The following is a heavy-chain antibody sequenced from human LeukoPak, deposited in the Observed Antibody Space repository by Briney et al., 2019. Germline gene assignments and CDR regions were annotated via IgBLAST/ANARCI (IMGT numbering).Heavy chain of an antibody. CDR1: GGSISSYH. D-gene: IGHD3-16*02. CDR2: IYYSGST. V-gene: IGHV4-59*08. CDR3: ARHSVRVWGSYRPRIDY. Sequence: SETLSLTCTVAGGSISSYHWSWIRQPPGKGLEWIGHIYYSGSTNYNPSLRSRVTISLDTSKKQFSLKVSSVTAADTAVYYCARHSVRVWGSYRPRIDYWGQGTLVTVSS. J-gene: IGHJ4*02.